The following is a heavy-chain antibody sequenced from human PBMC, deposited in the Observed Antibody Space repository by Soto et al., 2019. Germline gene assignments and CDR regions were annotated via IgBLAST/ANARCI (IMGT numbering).Heavy chain of an antibody. CDR3: ARQWGNIVVVTATHYYYYGMDV. CDR1: VYSFTSYW. V-gene: IGHV5-10-1*01. CDR2: IDPSDSYT. Sequence: PGESLKISCKGSVYSFTSYWISWVRQMPGKGLEWMGRIDPSDSYTNYSPSFQGHVTISADKSISTAYLQWSSLKASDTAMYYCARQWGNIVVVTATHYYYYGMDVWGQGTTVTVSS. D-gene: IGHD2-21*02. J-gene: IGHJ6*02.